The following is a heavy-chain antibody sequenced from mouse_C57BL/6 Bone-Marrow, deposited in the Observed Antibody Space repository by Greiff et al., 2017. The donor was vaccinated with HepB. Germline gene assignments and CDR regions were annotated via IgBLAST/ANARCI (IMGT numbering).Heavy chain of an antibody. Sequence: EVHLVESGGDLVKPGGSLKLSCAASGFTFSSYGMSWVRQTPDKRLEWVATISSGGSYTYYPDSVKGRFTISRDNAKNTLYQQMSSLKSEDTAMYYCAKTGSNFRAYAMDYWGQGTSVTVSS. J-gene: IGHJ4*01. CDR1: GFTFSSYG. CDR2: ISSGGSYT. V-gene: IGHV5-6*01. D-gene: IGHD2-5*01. CDR3: AKTGSNFRAYAMDY.